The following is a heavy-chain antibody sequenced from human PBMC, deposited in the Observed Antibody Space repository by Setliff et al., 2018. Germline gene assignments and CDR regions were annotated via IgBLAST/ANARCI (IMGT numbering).Heavy chain of an antibody. J-gene: IGHJ4*02. V-gene: IGHV3-33*08. CDR2: IWHDGGNK. CDR1: GFTFSTYR. Sequence: GGSMRLSCAASGFTFSTYRMHWVRQAPGKGLEWVAVIWHDGGNKYHADSVKGRFTISRDNSKNTLYLQMNSLRPEDTAVYYCARTCSGSGCYAGLESWGQGTPVTVSS. D-gene: IGHD2-15*01. CDR3: ARTCSGSGCYAGLES.